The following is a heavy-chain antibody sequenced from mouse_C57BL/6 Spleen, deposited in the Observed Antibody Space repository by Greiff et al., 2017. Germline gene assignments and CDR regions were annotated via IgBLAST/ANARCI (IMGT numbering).Heavy chain of an antibody. CDR1: GYTFTDYY. V-gene: IGHV1-26*01. D-gene: IGHD2-1*01. CDR3: ARGDYGNYAMDY. Sequence: VQLKQSGPELVKPGASVKISCKASGYTFTDYYMNWVKQSHGKSLEWIGDINPNNGGTSYNQKFKGKATLTVDKSSSTAYMELRSLTSEDSAVYYCARGDYGNYAMDYWGQGTSVTVSS. J-gene: IGHJ4*01. CDR2: INPNNGGT.